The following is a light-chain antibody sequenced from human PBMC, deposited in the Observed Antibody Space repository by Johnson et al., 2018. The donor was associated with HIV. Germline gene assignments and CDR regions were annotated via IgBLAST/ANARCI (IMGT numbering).Light chain of an antibody. J-gene: IGLJ1*01. CDR3: GAWDSSLSAGYG. Sequence: QSVLTQPPSVSAAPGQKVTISCSGSSSNIGNNYVSWYQQLPGTAPKLLIYENNKRPSGIPDRFSGSKSGTSATLGITGLQTGDEADYYGGAWDSSLSAGYGFGTGTKVTVL. CDR2: ENN. V-gene: IGLV1-51*02. CDR1: SSNIGNNY.